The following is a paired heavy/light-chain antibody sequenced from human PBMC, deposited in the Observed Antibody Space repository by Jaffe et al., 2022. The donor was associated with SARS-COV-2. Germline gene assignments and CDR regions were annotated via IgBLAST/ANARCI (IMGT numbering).Light chain of an antibody. V-gene: IGLV1-51*02. CDR1: GSNIGSNH. J-gene: IGLJ3*02. CDR2: ETS. CDR3: GTWDSSLSVWV. Sequence: QSVLTQPPSVSAAPGQKVTISCSGTGSNIGSNHVSWYQQFPGTAPNLLMFETSKRPSGIPDRFSGSKSGTSATLGITGLQTGDEADYYCGTWDSSLSVWVFGGGSKLTVL.
Heavy chain of an antibody. CDR3: ARELKNGLDV. J-gene: IGHJ6*02. CDR1: GFMFRDYY. Sequence: QEQLVESGGGLVKPGGSLRLSCVASGFMFRDYYMSWIRQAPGKGLEWVSYINTGGTYTKYADSVKGRFTISRDDAKSSLFLQMNSLRAEDTAIYYCARELKNGLDVWGQGTTVTVSS. V-gene: IGHV3-11*06. CDR2: INTGGTYT.